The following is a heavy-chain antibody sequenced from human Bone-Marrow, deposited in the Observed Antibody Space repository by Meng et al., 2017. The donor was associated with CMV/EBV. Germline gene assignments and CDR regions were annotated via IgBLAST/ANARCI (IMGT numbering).Heavy chain of an antibody. CDR3: ARSIAVAGTSDDY. V-gene: IGHV3-23*03. D-gene: IGHD6-19*01. CDR2: IYGDDRNT. CDR1: GFMFRRYA. Sequence: GESLKISCAASGFMFRRYAMSWVRQAPGKGLEWVSTIYGDDRNTFYAESVKGRFSVSRDNSMNTLFLQMDSLRAEDTAIYYCARSIAVAGTSDDYWGQGTLVTVSS. J-gene: IGHJ4*02.